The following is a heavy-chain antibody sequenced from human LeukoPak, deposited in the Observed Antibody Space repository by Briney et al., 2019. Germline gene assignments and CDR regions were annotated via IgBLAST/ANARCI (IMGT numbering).Heavy chain of an antibody. V-gene: IGHV1-46*01. CDR2: INPSGGST. CDR1: GYTFTSYY. D-gene: IGHD3-22*01. J-gene: IGHJ3*02. CDR3: AKTMVVSFLTDAFDI. Sequence: GASVKVSCKASGYTFTSYYMHWVRQAPGQGLEWMGIINPSGGSTSYAQKFQGRVTMTRDTSTSTVYMELSSLRSEDTAVYYCAKTMVVSFLTDAFDIWGQGTMVTVSS.